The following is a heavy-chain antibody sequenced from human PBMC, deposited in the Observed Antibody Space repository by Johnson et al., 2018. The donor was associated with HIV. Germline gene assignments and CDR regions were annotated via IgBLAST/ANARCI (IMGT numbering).Heavy chain of an antibody. CDR2: ISYDGSNK. J-gene: IGHJ3*02. D-gene: IGHD6-6*01. CDR3: ARGKSVAARIGAFDI. CDR1: GFTFSNYA. V-gene: IGHV3-30-3*01. Sequence: VQLVESGGGVVQPGGSLRLSCAASGFTFSNYAMYWVRQAPGKGLEWVAAISYDGSNKYYADSVKDRFTISRDNSKNTLCLQMNSLRPEDTAVFYCARGKSVAARIGAFDIWGQGTMVNVSS.